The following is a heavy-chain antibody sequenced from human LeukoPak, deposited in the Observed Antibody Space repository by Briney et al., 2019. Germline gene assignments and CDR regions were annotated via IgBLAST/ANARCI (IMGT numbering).Heavy chain of an antibody. D-gene: IGHD3-22*01. CDR3: ARSRSSGYLGYFDY. J-gene: IGHJ4*02. Sequence: SETLSLTCAVYGGSFSGYYWSWIRRPPGKGLEWIGEINHSGSTNYNPSLKSRVTISVDTSKSQFSLKLSSVTAADTAVYYCARSRSSGYLGYFDYWGQGTLVTVSS. CDR1: GGSFSGYY. V-gene: IGHV4-34*01. CDR2: INHSGST.